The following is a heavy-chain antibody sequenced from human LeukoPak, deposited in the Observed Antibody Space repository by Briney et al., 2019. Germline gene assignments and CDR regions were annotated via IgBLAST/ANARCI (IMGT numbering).Heavy chain of an antibody. V-gene: IGHV4-34*01. CDR1: GGSFSGYY. J-gene: IGHJ4*02. D-gene: IGHD3-16*02. CDR3: ARAGYDYVWGSYRYPGHFDY. Sequence: SQTLSLTRAVYGGSFSGYYWSWIRQPPGKGLEWIGEINHSGSTNYNPSLKSRVTISVDTSKNQFSLKLSSVTAADTAVYYCARAGYDYVWGSYRYPGHFDYWGQGTLVTVSS. CDR2: INHSGST.